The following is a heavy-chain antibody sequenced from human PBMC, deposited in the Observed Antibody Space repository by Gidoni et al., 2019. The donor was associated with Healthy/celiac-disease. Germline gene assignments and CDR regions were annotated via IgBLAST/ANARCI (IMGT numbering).Heavy chain of an antibody. Sequence: EVQLVESGGGLVKPGGSLRLSCAASGFTFSNAWMSWVRQAPGKGLEWVGRIQSKTDGGTTDYTAPVKGRFTISRDDSKNTLYLQMNSLKTEDTAVYYCTTGEMATIMDYYGMDVWGQGTTVTVSS. J-gene: IGHJ6*02. V-gene: IGHV3-15*01. CDR3: TTGEMATIMDYYGMDV. D-gene: IGHD5-12*01. CDR2: IQSKTDGGTT. CDR1: GFTFSNAW.